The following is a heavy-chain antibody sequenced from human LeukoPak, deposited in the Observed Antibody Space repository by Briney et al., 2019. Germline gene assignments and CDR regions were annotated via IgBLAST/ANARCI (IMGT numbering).Heavy chain of an antibody. CDR2: ISYDGSNK. Sequence: GGSLRLSCAASGFTFSSYAMHWVRQAPGKGLEWVAVISYDGSNKYYADSVKGRFTISRDNSKNTLYLQMNSLRAEDTAVYYCAKGGYCSGGSCYSSRFYYYYYMDVWGKGTTVTISS. CDR1: GFTFSSYA. CDR3: AKGGYCSGGSCYSSRFYYYYYMDV. V-gene: IGHV3-30*04. J-gene: IGHJ6*03. D-gene: IGHD2-15*01.